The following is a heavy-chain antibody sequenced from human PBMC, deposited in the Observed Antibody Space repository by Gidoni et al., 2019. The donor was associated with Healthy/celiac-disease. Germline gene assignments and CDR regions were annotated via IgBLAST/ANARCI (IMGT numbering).Heavy chain of an antibody. CDR3: ARAARVHCSGGSCYRPAQSITMIEDV. V-gene: IGHV3-20*04. CDR2: INWNGGST. D-gene: IGHD2-15*01. Sequence: EVQLVESGGGVVRPGGSLRLSCAASGFTFDDYGMSWVRQAPGKGLEWVSGINWNGGSTGYADSVKGRFTISRDNAKNSLYLQMNSLRAEDTALYYCARAARVHCSGGSCYRPAQSITMIEDVWGKGTTVTVSS. CDR1: GFTFDDYG. J-gene: IGHJ6*04.